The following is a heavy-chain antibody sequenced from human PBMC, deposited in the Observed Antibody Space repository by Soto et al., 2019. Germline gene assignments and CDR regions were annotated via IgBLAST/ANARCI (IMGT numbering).Heavy chain of an antibody. Sequence: QVQLVQSGAEEKKPGASVKVSCKASGYTFTSYAMHWVRQAPGQRLEWMGWVNAGNGNTKYSQKFQGRVTITRYTSASTAYMELSSLRSEDTAVYYRARDPSYYGMDVWGQGTTVTVSS. V-gene: IGHV1-3*05. CDR2: VNAGNGNT. CDR3: ARDPSYYGMDV. CDR1: GYTFTSYA. J-gene: IGHJ6*02.